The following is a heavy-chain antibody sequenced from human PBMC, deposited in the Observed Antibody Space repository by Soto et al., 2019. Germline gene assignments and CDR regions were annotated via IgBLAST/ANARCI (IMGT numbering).Heavy chain of an antibody. V-gene: IGHV3-15*07. Sequence: EVQLVESGGGLVTPGGSLRLSCTGTGFSFSPAWMNWVRQAPGKGLEWVGRMKSYRGGGTPDYAATVQGRFTISRDDSKNTLSLQMNSLKFEDTALYFCIWQQDFYYGKAVWGQGTTVTVSS. D-gene: IGHD6-13*01. CDR3: IWQQDFYYGKAV. J-gene: IGHJ6*02. CDR2: MKSYRGGGTP. CDR1: GFSFSPAW.